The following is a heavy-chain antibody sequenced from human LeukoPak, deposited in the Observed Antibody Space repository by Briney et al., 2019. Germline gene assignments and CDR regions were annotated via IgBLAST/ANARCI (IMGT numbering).Heavy chain of an antibody. CDR2: ISYDGSNE. D-gene: IGHD1-14*01. V-gene: IGHV3-30*18. CDR1: GFTFSSYW. J-gene: IGHJ4*02. CDR3: AKSRSPGFDY. Sequence: GGSLRLSCAASGFTFSSYWMSWVRQAPGKGLEWVAIISYDGSNEYYADSVKGRFTISRDNSKNTLYLQMNSLRAADTAVYYCAKSRSPGFDYWGQGTLVTVSS.